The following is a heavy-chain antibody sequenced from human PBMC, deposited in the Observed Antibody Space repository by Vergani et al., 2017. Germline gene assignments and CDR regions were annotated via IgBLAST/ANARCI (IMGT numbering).Heavy chain of an antibody. V-gene: IGHV4-34*01. CDR3: ARGGYDILTGYPIDY. D-gene: IGHD3-9*01. Sequence: QVQLQQWGAGLLKPSETLSLTCAVYGGSFSGYYWSWLRQPPGKGLEWIGEINHSGSTNYNPSLKSRVTISVDTSKNQFSLKLSSVTAADTAVYYCARGGYDILTGYPIDYWGQGTLVTVSS. J-gene: IGHJ4*02. CDR1: GGSFSGYY. CDR2: INHSGST.